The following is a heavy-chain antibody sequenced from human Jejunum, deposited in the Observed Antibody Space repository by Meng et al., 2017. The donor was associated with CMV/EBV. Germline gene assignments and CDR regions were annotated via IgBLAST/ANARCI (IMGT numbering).Heavy chain of an antibody. CDR1: GFTFITYS. CDR3: VKDKTRDGLFNFDF. J-gene: IGHJ4*02. CDR2: IYGAGSTE. Sequence: SGFTFITYSMGWVRQAPSKGLEWVSIIYGAGSTEYYADSVKGRFTISRDNSKNILYLQMNGLRADDTAVYYCVKDKTRDGLFNFDFWGQGTLVTVSS. D-gene: IGHD3/OR15-3a*01. V-gene: IGHV3-23*03.